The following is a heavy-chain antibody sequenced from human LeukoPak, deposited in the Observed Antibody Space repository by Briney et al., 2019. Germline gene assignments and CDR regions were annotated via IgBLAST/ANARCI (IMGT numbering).Heavy chain of an antibody. D-gene: IGHD6-19*01. CDR2: IHTSGST. CDR1: GDSLSPYL. V-gene: IGHV4-4*09. J-gene: IGHJ4*02. CDR3: ARNRGWYVYDF. Sequence: SETLSLTCAVSGDSLSPYLWSWIRQPPGKGLEWIGYIHTSGSTNYNPSLKSRVTMSADTSKNHFSLNLSSVTAADTAIYYCARNRGWYVYDFWGQGTLVTVS.